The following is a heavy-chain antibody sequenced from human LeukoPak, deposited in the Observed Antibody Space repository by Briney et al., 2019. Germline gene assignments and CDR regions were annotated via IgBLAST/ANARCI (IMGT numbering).Heavy chain of an antibody. Sequence: GGSLRLSCAASGFTFDDYAMHWVRQAPGKGLEWVSLISGDGGSTYYADSVKGRFTISRDNSKNSLYLQMNSLGTEDTALYYCATSDSAAHFDYWGQGTLVTVSS. CDR1: GFTFDDYA. CDR3: ATSDSAAHFDY. V-gene: IGHV3-43*02. CDR2: ISGDGGST. J-gene: IGHJ4*02. D-gene: IGHD6-25*01.